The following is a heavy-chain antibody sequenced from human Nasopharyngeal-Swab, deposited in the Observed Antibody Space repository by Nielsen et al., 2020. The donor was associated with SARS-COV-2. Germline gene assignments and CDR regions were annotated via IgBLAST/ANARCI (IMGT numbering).Heavy chain of an antibody. J-gene: IGHJ6*02. D-gene: IGHD3-9*01. CDR1: GFSLSNARMG. Sequence: SGPTLVKPTETLTMTCTVSGFSLSNARMGVSWIRQPPGKALEWLANIFSNDEKSYSTSLKSRLTISKDTSKSQVVLTMTNMDPVDTATYYCARSTLYDILTGYYPIPNYYYYYGMDVWGQGTTVTVSS. V-gene: IGHV2-26*01. CDR2: IFSNDEK. CDR3: ARSTLYDILTGYYPIPNYYYYYGMDV.